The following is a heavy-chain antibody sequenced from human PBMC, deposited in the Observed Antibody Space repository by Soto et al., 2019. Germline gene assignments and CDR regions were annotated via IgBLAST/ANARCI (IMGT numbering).Heavy chain of an antibody. CDR3: ARDGHSKGLDY. CDR1: RGTFSSYA. J-gene: IGHJ4*02. D-gene: IGHD4-4*01. V-gene: IGHV1-69*06. Sequence: QVQLVQSGSEVKNLGSSVKVSCKASRGTFSSYALSWVRQAPGQGLEWMGGIIPVFGTADYAQKFQGRVTITADRSTSTAYLEVRSLRFEDTAIYYCARDGHSKGLDYWGQGTLVTVSS. CDR2: IIPVFGTA.